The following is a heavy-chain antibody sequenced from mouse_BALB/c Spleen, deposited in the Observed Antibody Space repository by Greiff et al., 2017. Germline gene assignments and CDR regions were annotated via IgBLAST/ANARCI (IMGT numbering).Heavy chain of an antibody. J-gene: IGHJ4*01. V-gene: IGHV1-15*01. Sequence: QVQLKESGAELVRPGASVTLSCKASGYTFTGYEMHWVKQTPVHGLEWIGAIDPETGGTAYNQKFKGKATLTADKSSSTAYMELRSLTSEDSAVYYCTNRYDGGQGTSVTVSS. D-gene: IGHD2-14*01. CDR3: TNRYD. CDR1: GYTFTGYE. CDR2: IDPETGGT.